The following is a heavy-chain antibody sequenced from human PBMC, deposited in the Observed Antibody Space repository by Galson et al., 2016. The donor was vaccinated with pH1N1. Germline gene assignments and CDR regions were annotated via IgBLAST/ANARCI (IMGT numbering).Heavy chain of an antibody. CDR2: ILPILGIA. Sequence: SVKVSCKASGGTFSSYAINWVRQAPGQGLEWMGRILPILGIANYARKFQGRVTITADKSTGTAYMEVISLRSDDTAVYYCARSAAAVGNAFDMWGQGTKVTVSS. J-gene: IGHJ3*02. D-gene: IGHD6-13*01. V-gene: IGHV1-69*04. CDR3: ARSAAAVGNAFDM. CDR1: GGTFSSYA.